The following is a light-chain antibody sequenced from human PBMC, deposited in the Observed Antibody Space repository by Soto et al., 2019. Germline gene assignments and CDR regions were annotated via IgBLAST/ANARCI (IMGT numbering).Light chain of an antibody. Sequence: EIELTQSPATLSLSPGERATLSCRASQFINTYVAWYQHRPGQGPRLLIYEASKRATGIPARFSGSGSGTDVTLTISSLEPEDFGIYYCQQRHTWPTTFGGGAKVEI. CDR1: QFINTY. V-gene: IGKV3-11*01. J-gene: IGKJ4*01. CDR2: EAS. CDR3: QQRHTWPTT.